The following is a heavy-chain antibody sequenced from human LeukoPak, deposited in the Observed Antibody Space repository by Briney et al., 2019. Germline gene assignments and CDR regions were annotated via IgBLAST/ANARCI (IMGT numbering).Heavy chain of an antibody. J-gene: IGHJ3*02. CDR2: IHSNSGGT. CDR3: ARVYRWLHPNDAFDI. D-gene: IGHD5-12*01. Sequence: ASVKVSCKASGYTFTGYYMHWVRQAPGQGLEWMGWIHSNSGGTNYEEKFQGRVTMTRDTSISTAYMELSRLRSDDTAVYYCARVYRWLHPNDAFDIWGQGTMVTVSS. V-gene: IGHV1-2*02. CDR1: GYTFTGYY.